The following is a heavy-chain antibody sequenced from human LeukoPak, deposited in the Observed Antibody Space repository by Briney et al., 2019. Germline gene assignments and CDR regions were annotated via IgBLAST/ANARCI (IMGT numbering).Heavy chain of an antibody. D-gene: IGHD6-6*01. CDR3: ARGSWSSSIDY. V-gene: IGHV4-30-4*01. J-gene: IGHJ4*02. CDR1: GGSISSGDYY. CDR2: IYYSGST. Sequence: PSETLSLTCTVSGGSISSGDYYWSWIRQPPGKGLEYIGYIYYSGSTYYNPSLKSRITISVDTSKNQSSLKLSSVTAADTAVYYCARGSWSSSIDYWGQGTLVTVSS.